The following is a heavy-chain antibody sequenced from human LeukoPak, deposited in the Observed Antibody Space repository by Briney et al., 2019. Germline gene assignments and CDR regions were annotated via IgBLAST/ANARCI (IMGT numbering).Heavy chain of an antibody. CDR3: ATYEVLCGFEY. V-gene: IGHV1-69*13. J-gene: IGHJ4*02. Sequence: ASVNVSCKASGSTFSYFFISWVRQAPGQGLNWMGGISPLLGASKHTQKFQDRVTITADESTSTAYMELSGLRPADTAVYYCATYEVLCGFEYWGQGTLVTVSS. CDR2: ISPLLGAS. D-gene: IGHD3-3*01. CDR1: GSTFSYFF.